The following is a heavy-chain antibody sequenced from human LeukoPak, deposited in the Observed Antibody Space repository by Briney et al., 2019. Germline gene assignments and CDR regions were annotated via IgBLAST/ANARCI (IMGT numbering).Heavy chain of an antibody. CDR1: GASVSDGNYY. D-gene: IGHD3/OR15-3a*01. CDR2: IYYSGST. J-gene: IGHJ5*02. Sequence: PSETLSLTCSVSGASVSDGNYYWSWIRQPPGKGLEWIGYIYYSGSTNYNPSLKSRVTISVDTSKNQFSLKLSSVTAADTAVCYCARLQDYWFDPWGQGTLVTVSS. CDR3: ARLQDYWFDP. V-gene: IGHV4-61*01.